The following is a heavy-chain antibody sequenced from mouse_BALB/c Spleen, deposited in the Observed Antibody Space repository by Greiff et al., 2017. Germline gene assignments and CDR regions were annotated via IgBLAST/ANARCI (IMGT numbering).Heavy chain of an antibody. V-gene: IGHV1S137*01. Sequence: QVQLQQSGAELVRPGVSVKISCKGSGYTFTDYAMHWVKQSHAKSLEWIGVISTYYGDASYNQKFKGKATMTVDKSSSTAYMELARLTSEDSAIYYCARAGYGNYAMDYWGQGTSVTVSS. J-gene: IGHJ4*01. CDR3: ARAGYGNYAMDY. D-gene: IGHD2-10*02. CDR2: ISTYYGDA. CDR1: GYTFTDYA.